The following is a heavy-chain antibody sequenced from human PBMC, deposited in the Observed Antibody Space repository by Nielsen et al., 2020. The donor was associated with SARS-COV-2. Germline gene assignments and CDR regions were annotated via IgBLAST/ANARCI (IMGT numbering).Heavy chain of an antibody. CDR1: GYTFTGYY. CDR2: INPNSGGT. D-gene: IGHD3-22*01. Sequence: ASVKVSCKASGYTFTGYYMHWVRQAPGQGLEWMGWINPNSGGTNYAQKFQGWVTMTRDTSISTAYMELSRLRSDDTAVYYCATAPPVVGYDSSGQPNYYYGMDVWGQGTTVTVSS. J-gene: IGHJ6*02. V-gene: IGHV1-2*04. CDR3: ATAPPVVGYDSSGQPNYYYGMDV.